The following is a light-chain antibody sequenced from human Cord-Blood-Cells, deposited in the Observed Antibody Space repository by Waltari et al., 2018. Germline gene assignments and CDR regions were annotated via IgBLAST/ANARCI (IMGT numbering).Light chain of an antibody. CDR3: SSYAGSNNVV. CDR1: SSDVGGYNY. J-gene: IGLJ2*01. CDR2: EVS. Sequence: QSALTQPPSASGSPGQSVTISCTGTSSDVGGYNYVSWYQPHPGKAPKRMIYEVSKWPSGGPDRFSGPKSGNTASLTVSVLQAEDEADYYCSSYAGSNNVVFGGGTKLTVL. V-gene: IGLV2-8*01.